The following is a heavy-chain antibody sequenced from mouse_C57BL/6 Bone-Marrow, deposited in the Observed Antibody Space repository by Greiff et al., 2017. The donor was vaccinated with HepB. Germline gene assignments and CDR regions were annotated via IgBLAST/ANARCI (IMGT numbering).Heavy chain of an antibody. CDR2: IWSGGST. CDR3: ARKRGNYVWYFDV. J-gene: IGHJ1*03. V-gene: IGHV2-2*01. Sequence: VQLKQSGPGLVQPSQSLSITCTVSGFSLTSYGVHWVRQSPGKGLEWLGVIWSGGSTDYNAAFISRLSISKDNSKSQVFFKMNSLQADDTAIYYCARKRGNYVWYFDVWGTGTTVTVSS. CDR1: GFSLTSYG. D-gene: IGHD2-1*01.